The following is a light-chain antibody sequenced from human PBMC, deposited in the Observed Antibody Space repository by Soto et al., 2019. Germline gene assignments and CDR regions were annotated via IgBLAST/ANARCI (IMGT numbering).Light chain of an antibody. CDR2: RGT. Sequence: SYELTQPSSVSVSPGQTARITCSGDILAKNYARWFQQKPGQAPLMVIYRGTERPSGIPERFSGSSSGTTVTLTVSGAQVEDGADYYCYSAADNNLGVFGGGTKLTVL. J-gene: IGLJ2*01. V-gene: IGLV3-27*01. CDR3: YSAADNNLGV. CDR1: ILAKNY.